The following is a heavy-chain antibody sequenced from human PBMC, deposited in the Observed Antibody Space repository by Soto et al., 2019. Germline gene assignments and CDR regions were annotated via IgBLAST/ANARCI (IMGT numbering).Heavy chain of an antibody. Sequence: QVQLVQSGAEVKKPGSSVKVSCKASGGTFSSYAISWVRQAPGQGLEWMGGVIPIFGTANYAQKFQGRVTVTADESTGTAYMELSSLRSEDTAVYYCASQDIVVVPAAMAYYYYGMDVWGEGTTVTVSS. CDR2: VIPIFGTA. D-gene: IGHD2-2*01. CDR3: ASQDIVVVPAAMAYYYYGMDV. J-gene: IGHJ6*04. CDR1: GGTFSSYA. V-gene: IGHV1-69*01.